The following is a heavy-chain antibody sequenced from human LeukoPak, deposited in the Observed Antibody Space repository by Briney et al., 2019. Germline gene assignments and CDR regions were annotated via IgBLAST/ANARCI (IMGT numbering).Heavy chain of an antibody. D-gene: IGHD3-22*01. Sequence: GASVKVSCKASEGTFNSYSISWVRQAPGQGLEWMGWMNPNSGNTGYAQKFQGRVTMTRNTSISTAYMGLSSLRSEDTAVYYCARWYYYDSSGSSHFDYWGQGTLVTVSS. J-gene: IGHJ4*02. V-gene: IGHV1-8*01. CDR3: ARWYYYDSSGSSHFDY. CDR2: MNPNSGNT. CDR1: EGTFNSYS.